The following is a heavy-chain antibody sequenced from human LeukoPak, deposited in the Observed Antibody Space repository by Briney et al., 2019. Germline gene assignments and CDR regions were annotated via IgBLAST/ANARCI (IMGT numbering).Heavy chain of an antibody. D-gene: IGHD3-22*01. CDR3: AKAMKKSIVVVITRWGYYFDY. J-gene: IGHJ4*02. V-gene: IGHV3-30*02. CDR1: GFTFNSYG. CDR2: IRYDGSNK. Sequence: GGSLRLSCAASGFTFNSYGMHWVRQAPGKGLEWVAFIRYDGSNKYYADSVKGRFTISRDNSKNTLYLQMNSLRAEDTAVYYCAKAMKKSIVVVITRWGYYFDYWGQGTLVTVSS.